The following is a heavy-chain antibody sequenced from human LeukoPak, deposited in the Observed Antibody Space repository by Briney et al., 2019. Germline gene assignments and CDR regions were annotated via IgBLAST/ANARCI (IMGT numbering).Heavy chain of an antibody. V-gene: IGHV1-18*01. J-gene: IGHJ4*02. D-gene: IGHD3-10*01. CDR2: ISAYNGNT. CDR1: GYTFTSYG. CDR3: ARDGPRTWFGELTIDY. Sequence: GASVKVSCKASGYTFTSYGISWVRQAPGQGLEWMGWISAYNGNTNYAQKLQGRVTMTTDTSTSTAYMELRSLRSDDTAVYYCARDGPRTWFGELTIDYWGQGTLVTVSS.